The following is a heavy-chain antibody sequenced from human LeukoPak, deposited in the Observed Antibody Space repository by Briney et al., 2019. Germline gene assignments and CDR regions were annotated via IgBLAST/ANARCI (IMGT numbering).Heavy chain of an antibody. D-gene: IGHD6-13*01. CDR3: ARDGGSSWNWFDP. V-gene: IGHV4-59*01. J-gene: IGHJ5*02. Sequence: NPSETLSLTCTVSGGSISSYYWSWIRQPPGQGLGWFGYIYYSGSTNYNPSLKSRVTISVDTSKNQFSLKLSSVTAADTAVYYCARDGGSSWNWFDPWGQGTLVTVSS. CDR1: GGSISSYY. CDR2: IYYSGST.